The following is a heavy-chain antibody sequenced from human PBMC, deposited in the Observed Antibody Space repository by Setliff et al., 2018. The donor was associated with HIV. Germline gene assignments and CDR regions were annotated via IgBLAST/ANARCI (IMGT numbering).Heavy chain of an antibody. Sequence: GGSLRLSCAASGFAFSTYDMNWVRQTPGKGLEWVADVSPRSTTTRYLDSVKGRFTVSRDDSRNTLYVQMNSLRAEDTAVYYCAKSGYCGSSTCRNFYYYMDVWGKGTTVTVSS. D-gene: IGHD2-2*01. J-gene: IGHJ6*03. CDR3: AKSGYCGSSTCRNFYYYMDV. CDR1: GFAFSTYD. V-gene: IGHV3-23*01. CDR2: VSPRSTTT.